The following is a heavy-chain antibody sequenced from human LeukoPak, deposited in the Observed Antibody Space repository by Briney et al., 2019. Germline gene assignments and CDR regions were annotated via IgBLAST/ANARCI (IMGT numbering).Heavy chain of an antibody. CDR2: ISSSGSST. Sequence: QSGGSLRLSCATSGFTFSSYSMRWVRQAPGEGLEWVSAISSSGSSTYYAASVKGRFTISRDISKNTVYLHMNSLRAEDTAVYYCARDRGWLTFDSWGQGTQVTVSS. D-gene: IGHD5-24*01. V-gene: IGHV3-23*01. CDR1: GFTFSSYS. J-gene: IGHJ4*02. CDR3: ARDRGWLTFDS.